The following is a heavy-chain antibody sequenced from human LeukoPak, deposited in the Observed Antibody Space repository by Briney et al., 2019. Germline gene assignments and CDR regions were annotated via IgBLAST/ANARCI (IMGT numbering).Heavy chain of an antibody. V-gene: IGHV3-30-3*01. Sequence: PGGSLRLSCAASGFTFSSYVVHWVRQAPGKGLEWVAVISYDGSNKYYADSVKGRFTISRDNSKNTLFLQMNSLRAGDTAVYYCAGDDNYGDYEYYFDYWGQGALVTVSS. CDR1: GFTFSSYV. D-gene: IGHD4-17*01. CDR3: AGDDNYGDYEYYFDY. J-gene: IGHJ4*02. CDR2: ISYDGSNK.